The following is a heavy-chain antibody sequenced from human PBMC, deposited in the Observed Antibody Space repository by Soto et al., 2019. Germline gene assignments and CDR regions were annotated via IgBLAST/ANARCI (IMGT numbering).Heavy chain of an antibody. J-gene: IGHJ6*02. D-gene: IGHD1-26*01. V-gene: IGHV3-48*02. CDR2: ISSSSSTI. CDR1: GFTFSSYS. Sequence: GGSLRLSCAASGFTFSSYSMNWVRQAPGKGLEWVSYISSSSSTIYYADSVKGRFTISGDNAKNSLYLQMNSLRDEDTAVYYCARDLYSGSYYGYYYYGMDVWGQGTTVTAP. CDR3: ARDLYSGSYYGYYYYGMDV.